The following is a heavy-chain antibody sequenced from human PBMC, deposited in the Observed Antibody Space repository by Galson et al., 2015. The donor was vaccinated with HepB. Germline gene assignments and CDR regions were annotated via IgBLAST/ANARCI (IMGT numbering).Heavy chain of an antibody. CDR1: GYTFTGYY. CDR3: ARDGVAGPIDAFDI. Sequence: SVKVSCKASGYTFTGYYMHWVRQAPGQGLEWMGWINPNSGGTNYAQKFQGWVTMTRDTSISTAYMELSRLRSDDTAVYYCARDGVAGPIDAFDIWGQGTMVTVSS. CDR2: INPNSGGT. D-gene: IGHD6-19*01. J-gene: IGHJ3*02. V-gene: IGHV1-2*04.